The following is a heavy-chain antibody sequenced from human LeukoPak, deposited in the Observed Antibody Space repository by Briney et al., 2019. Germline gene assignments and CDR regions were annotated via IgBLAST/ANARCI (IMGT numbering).Heavy chain of an antibody. CDR3: ASSHDSSGND. J-gene: IGHJ4*02. D-gene: IGHD3-22*01. CDR1: GFSFSTYW. V-gene: IGHV3-7*03. CDR2: IHKDGRVM. Sequence: GGSLRLSCAASGFSFSTYWMAWVRQAPGKGLEWVGNIHKDGRVMFYAASVKGRFTISRDNAKNSLYLDMNSLRDEDTAIYYCASSHDSSGNDWGQGTLVTVTS.